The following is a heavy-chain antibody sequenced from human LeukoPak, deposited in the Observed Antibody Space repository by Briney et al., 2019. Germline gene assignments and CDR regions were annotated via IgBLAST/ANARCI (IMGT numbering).Heavy chain of an antibody. CDR3: ARVAAGIGFFQH. V-gene: IGHV4-61*02. J-gene: IGHJ1*01. D-gene: IGHD6-13*01. CDR2: THTSGNT. Sequence: SETLSLTCTVSGDSISSSSSYYWSWIRQPAGKGLEWIGRTHTSGNTNYNPSLKSRVTISTDTSKNQFSLRLSSVTAADTAVYYCARVAAGIGFFQHWGQGTLVTVSS. CDR1: GDSISSSSSYY.